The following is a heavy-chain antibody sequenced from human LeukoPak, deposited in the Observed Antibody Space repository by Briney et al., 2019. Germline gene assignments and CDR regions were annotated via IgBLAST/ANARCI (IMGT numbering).Heavy chain of an antibody. D-gene: IGHD6-13*01. CDR2: IIPIFGTA. J-gene: IGHJ6*03. CDR3: ARVTAAGTVYYYYMDV. V-gene: IGHV1-69*05. CDR1: GGTFSSYA. Sequence: SVKVSCKASGGTFSSYAISWVRQAPGQGLEWMGGIIPIFGTANYAQKFQGRVTITTDESTSTAYMELSSLRSEDTAVYYRARVTAAGTVYYYYMDVWGKGTTVTVSS.